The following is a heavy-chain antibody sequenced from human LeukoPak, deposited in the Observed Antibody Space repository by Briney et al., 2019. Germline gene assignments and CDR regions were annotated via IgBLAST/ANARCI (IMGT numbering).Heavy chain of an antibody. CDR1: GFTFTSYA. J-gene: IGHJ4*02. CDR2: ISSNGGTI. D-gene: IGHD1-1*01. Sequence: PGGSLRLSCSASGFTFTSYAMHWVRQAPGDGLEYVSAISSNGGTIYYADSVKGRFTISRDNSKNTLYLQMSSLRAGDTAVYYCARGWNDHTWFDYWGQGTLVTVSS. CDR3: ARGWNDHTWFDY. V-gene: IGHV3-64D*09.